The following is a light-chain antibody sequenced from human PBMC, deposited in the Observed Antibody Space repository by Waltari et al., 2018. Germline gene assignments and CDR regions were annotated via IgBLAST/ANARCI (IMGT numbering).Light chain of an antibody. V-gene: IGLV1-47*01. CDR3: ATWDDSLGGLWV. CDR1: SFNIGSNT. Sequence: QSVLTQQPSAHGNPGQRFTLSCSGSSFNIGSNTVHWYKQLTGTAPKLFMYENNPRPSGVPYRFSGSKSGTSASLAISGLRSEDESLYYCATWDDSLGGLWVFGGGTKVTVL. CDR2: ENN. J-gene: IGLJ3*02.